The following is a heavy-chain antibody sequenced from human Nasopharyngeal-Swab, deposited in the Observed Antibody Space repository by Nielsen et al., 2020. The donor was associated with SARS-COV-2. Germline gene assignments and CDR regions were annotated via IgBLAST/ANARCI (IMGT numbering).Heavy chain of an antibody. D-gene: IGHD2-15*01. CDR1: GYTFTSYG. Sequence: ASVKVSCKASGYTFTSYGISWVRQAPGQGLEWMGWISAYNGNTNYAQTLQGRVTMTTDTSTSTAYMELRSLRSDDTAVYYCARGGEYCSGGSCYLNYYYGMDVWGQGTTVTVSS. CDR3: ARGGEYCSGGSCYLNYYYGMDV. J-gene: IGHJ6*02. V-gene: IGHV1-18*01. CDR2: ISAYNGNT.